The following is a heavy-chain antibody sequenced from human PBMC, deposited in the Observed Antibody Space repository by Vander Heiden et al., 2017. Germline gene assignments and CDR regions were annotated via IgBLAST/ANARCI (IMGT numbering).Heavy chain of an antibody. Sequence: QVQLVESGGGVVQPGRSLRLPCAASGFTFSSYGMHWVRQAPGKGLEWVAVISYDGSNKYYADSVKGRFTISRDNSKNTLYLQMNSLRAEDTAVYYCAKDPLAGYYFDYWGQGTLVTVSS. CDR2: ISYDGSNK. J-gene: IGHJ4*02. CDR3: AKDPLAGYYFDY. V-gene: IGHV3-30*18. CDR1: GFTFSSYG. D-gene: IGHD6-13*01.